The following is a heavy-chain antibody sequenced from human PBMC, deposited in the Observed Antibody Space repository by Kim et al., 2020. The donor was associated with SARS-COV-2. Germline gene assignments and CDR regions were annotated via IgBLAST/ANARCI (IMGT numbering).Heavy chain of an antibody. CDR3: ARDLEMATIRNFDY. CDR1: GFTFSSYA. D-gene: IGHD5-12*01. V-gene: IGHV3-30*04. Sequence: GGSLRLSCAASGFTFSSYAMHWVRQAPGKGLEWVAVISYDGSNKYYADSVKGRFTISRDNSKNTLYLQMNSLRAEDTAVYYCARDLEMATIRNFDYWGQGTLVTVSS. J-gene: IGHJ4*02. CDR2: ISYDGSNK.